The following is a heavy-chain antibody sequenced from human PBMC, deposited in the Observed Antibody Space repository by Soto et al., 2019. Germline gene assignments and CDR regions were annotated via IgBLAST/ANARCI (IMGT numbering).Heavy chain of an antibody. D-gene: IGHD2-2*01. V-gene: IGHV3-23*01. CDR1: GFTFSSYV. Sequence: EVQLLESGGGLEQPGGSLRLSCAASGFTFSSYVMSWVRQAPGKGLEWVSAISNGGNTYYADSVKGRFTISRDNSKNTQYLQMNSLRVEDTAVYYCASRYCSSTSCGPGLFDSWGQGTLVTVSS. J-gene: IGHJ4*02. CDR3: ASRYCSSTSCGPGLFDS. CDR2: ISNGGNT.